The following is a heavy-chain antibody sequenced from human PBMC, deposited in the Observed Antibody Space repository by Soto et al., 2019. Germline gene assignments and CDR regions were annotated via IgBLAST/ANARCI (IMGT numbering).Heavy chain of an antibody. V-gene: IGHV1-69*04. D-gene: IGHD2-2*02. CDR2: IIPILGIA. J-gene: IGHJ4*02. CDR1: GGTFGSYT. CDR3: ARDLGYCSSTSCYSLWY. Sequence: ASVKVSWKASGGTFGSYTISWVRQAPGQGLEWMGRIIPILGIANYAQKFQGRVTITADKSTSTAYMELSSLRSEDTAVYYCARDLGYCSSTSCYSLWYWGQGTLVTVSS.